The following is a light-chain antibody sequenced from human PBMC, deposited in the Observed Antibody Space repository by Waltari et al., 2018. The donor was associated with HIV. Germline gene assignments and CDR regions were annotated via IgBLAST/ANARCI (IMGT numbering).Light chain of an antibody. Sequence: EIVMTQSPAILSVSPGERATLSCRASQSVSGNLAWYQQKPGQAPRLLIYGASTRATGIPARFSGSGSGTEFTLTISSLQSEDFAVYCCQQYNNWPLYTFGQGTKLEIK. V-gene: IGKV3-15*01. CDR2: GAS. CDR3: QQYNNWPLYT. CDR1: QSVSGN. J-gene: IGKJ2*01.